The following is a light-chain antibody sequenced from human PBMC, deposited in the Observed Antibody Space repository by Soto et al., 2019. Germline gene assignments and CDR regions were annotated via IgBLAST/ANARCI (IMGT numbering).Light chain of an antibody. J-gene: IGKJ4*01. CDR2: GAS. CDR3: QQYVTWPVT. Sequence: EVVMTQSPATLSVSPGERATLSCRASQSVSTKLAWYQQKPGQAPTLLIYGASTRATAIPARFIGSGSGAEFTLTISSLQSDDSAVCDYQQYVTWPVTFGGGAKVEIK. CDR1: QSVSTK. V-gene: IGKV3-15*01.